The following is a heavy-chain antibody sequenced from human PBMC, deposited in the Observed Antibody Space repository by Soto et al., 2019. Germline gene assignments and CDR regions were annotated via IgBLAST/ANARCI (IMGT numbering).Heavy chain of an antibody. V-gene: IGHV1-18*01. Sequence: QVQLVQCGGEVKKPGASVKVSCTASSDTVTKCGIIWVRQAPGQGLEWLGWISFYNGHTNYALKFQDRITFTTDTSTSTVSMELRSLTSDDTAVYYCASATSIAVAGKETWGQGTLVTVSS. CDR1: SDTVTKCG. CDR2: ISFYNGHT. J-gene: IGHJ4*02. D-gene: IGHD6-19*01. CDR3: ASATSIAVAGKET.